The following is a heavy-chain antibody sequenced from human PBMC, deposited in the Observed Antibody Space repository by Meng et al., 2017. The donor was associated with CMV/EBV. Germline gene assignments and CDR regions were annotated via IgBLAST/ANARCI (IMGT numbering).Heavy chain of an antibody. V-gene: IGHV5-51*01. CDR3: ARMGARLDY. D-gene: IGHD1-26*01. CDR1: GYRFTTYW. CDR2: IYPGDSDT. J-gene: IGHJ4*02. Sequence: KVSCKGSGYRFTTYWIGWVRQMPGKGLEWMGIIYPGDSDTRYSPSFQGQVTISADKSIRSAYLQWSSLKASDTAMYCCARMGARLDYWGQGTLVTVSS.